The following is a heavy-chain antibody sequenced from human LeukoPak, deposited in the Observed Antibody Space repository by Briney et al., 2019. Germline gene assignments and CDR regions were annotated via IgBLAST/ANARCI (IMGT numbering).Heavy chain of an antibody. CDR3: ARVVAGLYGLGAFDY. V-gene: IGHV4-39*07. CDR1: GGSISSSSYY. J-gene: IGHJ4*02. CDR2: IYYSGST. D-gene: IGHD3-10*01. Sequence: SETVSLTCTVSGGSISSSSYYWGWIRQPPGKGLEWIGSIYYSGSTYYNPSLKSRVTISVDTSKNQFSLKLSSVTAADTAVYYCARVVAGLYGLGAFDYWGQGTLVTVSS.